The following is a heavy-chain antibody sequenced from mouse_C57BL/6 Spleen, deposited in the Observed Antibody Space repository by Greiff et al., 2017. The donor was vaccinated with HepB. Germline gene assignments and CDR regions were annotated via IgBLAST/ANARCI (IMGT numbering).Heavy chain of an antibody. J-gene: IGHJ2*01. Sequence: QVQLQQSGAELVRPGASVTLSCKASGYTFTDYEMHWVKQTPVHGLEWIGAIDPETGGTAYNQKFKGKAILTADKSSSTAYMELRSLTSEDSAVYYCTRRDCPFDYWGQGTTLTVSS. D-gene: IGHD3-3*01. CDR2: IDPETGGT. CDR3: TRRDCPFDY. V-gene: IGHV1-15*01. CDR1: GYTFTDYE.